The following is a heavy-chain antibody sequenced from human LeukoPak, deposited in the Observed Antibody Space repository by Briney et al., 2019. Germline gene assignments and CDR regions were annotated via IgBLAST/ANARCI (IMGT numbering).Heavy chain of an antibody. J-gene: IGHJ5*02. D-gene: IGHD3-3*01. Sequence: PSETLSLTCTVSGGSISSYHWTWIRQSPGKGLEWIANIYNRGATYYNPALKNRGTISLDTSKNQFSLRLTSVAATDTAVYFCAAVTGVSGSTEWRFDPWGQGTLVTVSS. CDR1: GGSISSYH. CDR2: IYNRGAT. V-gene: IGHV4-59*01. CDR3: AAVTGVSGSTEWRFDP.